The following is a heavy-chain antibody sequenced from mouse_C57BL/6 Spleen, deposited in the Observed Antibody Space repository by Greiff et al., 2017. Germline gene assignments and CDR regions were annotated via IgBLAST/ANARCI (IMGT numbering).Heavy chain of an antibody. Sequence: DVLLVESGGGLVKPGGSLKLSCAASGFTFSDYGMHWVRRAPEKGLEWVAYISSGSSTIYYAAPVKGRFTISRDNAKNTLFLQMTALRSEDTAMYDCARNDGSSYHFDDWGQGTTLTVSS. CDR3: ARNDGSSYHFDD. D-gene: IGHD1-1*01. J-gene: IGHJ2*01. CDR2: ISSGSSTI. V-gene: IGHV5-17*01. CDR1: GFTFSDYG.